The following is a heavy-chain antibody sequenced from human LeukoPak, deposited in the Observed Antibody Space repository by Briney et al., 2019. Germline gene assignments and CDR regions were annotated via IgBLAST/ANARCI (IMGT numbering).Heavy chain of an antibody. Sequence: GGSLRLSCAASGFTFNNYAMSWVRQAPGKGLEWVSVISGSGGSTYYADSVKGRFTISRDNSKNTLYLQMNSLRAEETAVYYCAKDRGVIVPAGMATWGQGTLVTVSS. J-gene: IGHJ5*02. D-gene: IGHD2-2*01. CDR3: AKDRGVIVPAGMAT. CDR2: ISGSGGST. CDR1: GFTFNNYA. V-gene: IGHV3-23*01.